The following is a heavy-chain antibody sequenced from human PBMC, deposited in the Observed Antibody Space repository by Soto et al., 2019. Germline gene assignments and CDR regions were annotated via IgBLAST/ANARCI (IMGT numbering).Heavy chain of an antibody. V-gene: IGHV3-9*01. CDR1: GFSFDGYA. Sequence: ESGGGLVPPGRSLRLSCAASGFSFDGYAMNWVRQPPGKGLEWVSGISWNSGNIDYADSVKGRFTISRDNAKNSLYLQMNSLRAEDTALYYCVKASTYSSSQGWFDPWGQGTMVTVSS. CDR3: VKASTYSSSQGWFDP. D-gene: IGHD6-6*01. J-gene: IGHJ5*02. CDR2: ISWNSGNI.